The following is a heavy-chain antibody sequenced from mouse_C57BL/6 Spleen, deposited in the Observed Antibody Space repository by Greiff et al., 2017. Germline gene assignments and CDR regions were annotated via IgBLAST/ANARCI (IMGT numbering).Heavy chain of an antibody. J-gene: IGHJ2*01. V-gene: IGHV1-4*01. Sequence: QVQLQQSGAELARPGASVKMSCKASGYTFTSYTMHWVKQRPGQGLEWIGYINPSSGYTKYNQKFKDKATLTADKSASTAYMQLSSLTSEDSAVYYCARSLITTVVWDYWGQGTTLTVSS. CDR1: GYTFTSYT. CDR3: ARSLITTVVWDY. CDR2: INPSSGYT. D-gene: IGHD1-1*01.